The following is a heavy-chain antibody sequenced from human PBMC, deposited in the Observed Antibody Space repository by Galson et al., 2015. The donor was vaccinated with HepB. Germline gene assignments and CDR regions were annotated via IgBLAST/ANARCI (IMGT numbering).Heavy chain of an antibody. Sequence: SLRLSCAASGFTFSSYAMHWVRQAPGKGLEWVAVISYDGSNKYYADSVKGRFTISRDNSKNTLYLQMNSLRAEDTAVYYCARQGRSSTWAEYFQHWGQGTLVTVSS. CDR1: GFTFSSYA. J-gene: IGHJ1*01. CDR2: ISYDGSNK. D-gene: IGHD2-2*01. CDR3: ARQGRSSTWAEYFQH. V-gene: IGHV3-30-3*01.